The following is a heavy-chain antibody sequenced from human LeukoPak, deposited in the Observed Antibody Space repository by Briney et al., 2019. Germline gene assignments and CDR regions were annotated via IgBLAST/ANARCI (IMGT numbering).Heavy chain of an antibody. J-gene: IGHJ4*02. V-gene: IGHV3-21*01. CDR3: ARDWGGYCSGGSCYPGY. CDR2: ISSSSSYI. Sequence: PGGSLRLSCAASGFTFSTYSMKWVRQASGKGLEWVSSISSSSSYIYYADSVKGRFTISRDNAKNSLYLQMNSLRAEDTAVYYCARDWGGYCSGGSCYPGYWGQGTLVTVSS. D-gene: IGHD2-15*01. CDR1: GFTFSTYS.